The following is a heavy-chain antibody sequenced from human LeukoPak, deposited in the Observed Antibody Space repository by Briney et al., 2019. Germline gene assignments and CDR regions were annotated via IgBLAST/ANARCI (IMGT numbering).Heavy chain of an antibody. V-gene: IGHV3-53*01. D-gene: IGHD4-17*01. Sequence: GGSLRLSCAASGFIVNTNYMTWVRQAPGRGLEWVSFIYADGNTYYADSVKGRFTISRDISKNAVYLQMNSLRAEDTAVYYCARDSYGDADFDSWGQGTLVTVSS. CDR1: GFIVNTNY. CDR3: ARDSYGDADFDS. J-gene: IGHJ4*02. CDR2: IYADGNT.